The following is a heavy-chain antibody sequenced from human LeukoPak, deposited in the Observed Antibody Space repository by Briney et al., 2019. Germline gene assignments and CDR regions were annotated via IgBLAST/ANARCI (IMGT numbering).Heavy chain of an antibody. CDR1: GFTFSGFS. Sequence: GGSLRLSCAASGFTFSGFSMSWVRQSPTKGLEWVANIKQDGSERYYVDSVKGRFTISRDNAKNSLSLQMNNLRVEDTAVYYCARDRGYSSSWYYSASLVDVYYYYGMDVWGQGTTVTVSS. V-gene: IGHV3-7*03. J-gene: IGHJ6*02. D-gene: IGHD6-13*01. CDR2: IKQDGSER. CDR3: ARDRGYSSSWYYSASLVDVYYYYGMDV.